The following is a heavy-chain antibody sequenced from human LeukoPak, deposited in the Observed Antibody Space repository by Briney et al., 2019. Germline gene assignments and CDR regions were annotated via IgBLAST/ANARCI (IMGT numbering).Heavy chain of an antibody. CDR2: IFLSGTT. V-gene: IGHV4-31*03. D-gene: IGHD4-17*01. J-gene: IGHJ5*02. CDR3: ARGGTISNDWGDYNWVDP. CDR1: GASISSGAYD. Sequence: SQTLSLTCTVSGASISSGAYDWIWIRQCPGKGLEWIGHIFLSGTTFFNPSLKSRLTISAHMSKNQFSLTLASVTAADRAVYYCARGGTISNDWGDYNWVDPWGQGTLVTVSS.